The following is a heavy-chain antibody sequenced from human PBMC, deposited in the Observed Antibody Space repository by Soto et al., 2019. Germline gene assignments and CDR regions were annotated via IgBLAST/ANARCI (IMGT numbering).Heavy chain of an antibody. CDR3: ARGQPDSSSWYYYYYYYGMDV. J-gene: IGHJ6*02. CDR1: GFTFSSYG. D-gene: IGHD6-13*01. V-gene: IGHV3-33*01. CDR2: IWYDGSNK. Sequence: PGGSLRLSCEASGFTFSSYGMHWVRQAPGKGLEWVAVIWYDGSNKYYADSVKGRFTISRDNSKNTLYLQMNSLRAEDTAVYYCARGQPDSSSWYYYYYYYGMDVWGQGTTVTVSS.